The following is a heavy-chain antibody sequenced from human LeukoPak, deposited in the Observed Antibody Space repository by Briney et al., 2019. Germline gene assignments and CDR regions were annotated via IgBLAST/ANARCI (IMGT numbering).Heavy chain of an antibody. Sequence: GGSLRLSCAVSGFTFSTYWMHWVRQAPGKGLEWVAVISYDGSNKYYADSVKGRFTISRDNSKNTLYLQMNSLRAEDTAVYYCARDSKKWLSFYGMDVWGQGTTVTVSS. V-gene: IGHV3-30-3*01. J-gene: IGHJ6*02. CDR3: ARDSKKWLSFYGMDV. D-gene: IGHD6-19*01. CDR2: ISYDGSNK. CDR1: GFTFSTYW.